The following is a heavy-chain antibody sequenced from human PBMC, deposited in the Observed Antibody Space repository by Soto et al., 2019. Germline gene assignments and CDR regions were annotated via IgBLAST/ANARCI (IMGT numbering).Heavy chain of an antibody. V-gene: IGHV4-59*01. CDR1: GASISSSY. CDR3: AGLDFDSSGYSNAFDS. J-gene: IGHJ3*02. Sequence: SETLSLTCTVSGASISSSYWSWLRQPPGKGLEWIGYIYYTGSTNYNPSLKSRVTISVDTSKNQFSLKLTSVTAADTAVYYCAGLDFDSSGYSNAFDSWGQGTMVPVAS. CDR2: IYYTGST. D-gene: IGHD3-22*01.